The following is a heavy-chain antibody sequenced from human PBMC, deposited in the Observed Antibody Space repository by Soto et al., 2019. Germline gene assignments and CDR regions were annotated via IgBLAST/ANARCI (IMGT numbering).Heavy chain of an antibody. D-gene: IGHD3-3*01. J-gene: IGHJ4*02. V-gene: IGHV3-30*18. Sequence: PGGSLRLSCAVSGFIFSSYGMHWVRQAPGKGLEWVAVISYDGSNKYYADSVKGRFTISRDNSKNTLYLQMNSLRAEDTAVYYCAKDYDFWSGYLNYWGPGTLVTVSS. CDR2: ISYDGSNK. CDR1: GFIFSSYG. CDR3: AKDYDFWSGYLNY.